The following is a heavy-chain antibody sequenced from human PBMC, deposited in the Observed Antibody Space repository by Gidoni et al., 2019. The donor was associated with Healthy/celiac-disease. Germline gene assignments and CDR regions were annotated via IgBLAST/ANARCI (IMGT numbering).Heavy chain of an antibody. J-gene: IGHJ4*02. CDR3: AKDVSLNPYGKGVTHFDY. V-gene: IGHV3-23*04. D-gene: IGHD3-10*01. Sequence: EVQLVESGGGLVQPGWSLRLSCAASGFTFSSYAMSWVRQAPGKGLEWVSAISGSGGSTYYADSVKGRFTISRDNSKNTLYLQMNSLRAEDTAVYYCAKDVSLNPYGKGVTHFDYWGQGTLVTVSS. CDR2: ISGSGGST. CDR1: GFTFSSYA.